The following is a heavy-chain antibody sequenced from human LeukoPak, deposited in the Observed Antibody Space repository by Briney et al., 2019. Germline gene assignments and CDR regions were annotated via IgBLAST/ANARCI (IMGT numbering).Heavy chain of an antibody. D-gene: IGHD2-2*01. V-gene: IGHV3-33*08. Sequence: GGSLRLSCAASGFTFSSYGMHWVRQAPGKGLEWVAVIWYGGSNKYYADSVKGRFTISRDNSKNTLYLQMNSLRAEDTAVYYCARTIVVVPAGAFDIWGQGTMVTVSS. J-gene: IGHJ3*02. CDR3: ARTIVVVPAGAFDI. CDR2: IWYGGSNK. CDR1: GFTFSSYG.